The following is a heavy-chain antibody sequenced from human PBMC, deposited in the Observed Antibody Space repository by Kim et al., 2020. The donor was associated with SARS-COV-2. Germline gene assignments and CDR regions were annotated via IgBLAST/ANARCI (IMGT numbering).Heavy chain of an antibody. CDR1: GGSISSSSYY. D-gene: IGHD6-13*01. V-gene: IGHV4-39*01. J-gene: IGHJ4*02. Sequence: SETMSLTCTVSGGSISSSSYYWGWIRQPPGKGLEWIGSIYYSGSTYYNPSLKSRVTISVDTSKNQFSLKLSSVTAADTAVYYCARRVAAAGSYYWGQGTLVTVSS. CDR2: IYYSGST. CDR3: ARRVAAAGSYY.